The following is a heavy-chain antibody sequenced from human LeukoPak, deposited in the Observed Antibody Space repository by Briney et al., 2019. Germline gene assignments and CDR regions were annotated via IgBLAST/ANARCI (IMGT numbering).Heavy chain of an antibody. V-gene: IGHV3-33*08. Sequence: PGGSLRLSCAASGFTFSSYGMHWVRQAPGKGLEWVAVIWYDGSNKYYADSVKGRFTISRDNSKNTLYLQMNSLRAEDTAVYYCARDPGRRPAAMVPYYYYGMDVWGQGTTVTVSS. D-gene: IGHD5-18*01. CDR2: IWYDGSNK. CDR3: ARDPGRRPAAMVPYYYYGMDV. CDR1: GFTFSSYG. J-gene: IGHJ6*02.